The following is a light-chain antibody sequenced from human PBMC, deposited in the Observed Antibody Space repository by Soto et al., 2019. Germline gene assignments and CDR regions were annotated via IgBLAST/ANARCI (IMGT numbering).Light chain of an antibody. Sequence: IQMTQSPASLSASLGDRVTITCQASQDISNYLNWYQQKPGKAPNLLIYVASSLQSEVPSRFSGSGSGTDFTLTISSLQPEDFETYYCQQSYSNPRTFGGGTKVDIK. V-gene: IGKV1-39*01. CDR1: QDISNY. J-gene: IGKJ4*01. CDR2: VAS. CDR3: QQSYSNPRT.